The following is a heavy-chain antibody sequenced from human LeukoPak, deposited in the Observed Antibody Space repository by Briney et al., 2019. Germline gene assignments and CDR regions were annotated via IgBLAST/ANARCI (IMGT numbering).Heavy chain of an antibody. CDR1: GFTLSADW. J-gene: IGHJ6*02. D-gene: IGHD3-16*01. CDR3: ARGGGLDV. Sequence: GGSLRLSCTASGFTLSADWMNWARQAPGKGLEWVASINHNGNVNYYVDSVKGRFTISRDNAKNSLYLQMSNLRAEDTAVYFCARGGGLDVWGQGATVTVSS. V-gene: IGHV3-7*03. CDR2: INHNGNVN.